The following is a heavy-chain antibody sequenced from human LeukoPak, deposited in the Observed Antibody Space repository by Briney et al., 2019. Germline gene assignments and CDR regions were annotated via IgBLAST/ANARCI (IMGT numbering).Heavy chain of an antibody. Sequence: AGGSLRLSCAASGFTVSSNYMSWVRQAPGKGLEWVSVIYSGGSTYYADSVKGRFTISRDNSKGTLYLQMNSLRAEDTAVYYCAKLYGDYVPHYFDYWGQGTLVTVSS. CDR3: AKLYGDYVPHYFDY. D-gene: IGHD4-17*01. J-gene: IGHJ4*02. V-gene: IGHV3-53*01. CDR2: IYSGGST. CDR1: GFTVSSNY.